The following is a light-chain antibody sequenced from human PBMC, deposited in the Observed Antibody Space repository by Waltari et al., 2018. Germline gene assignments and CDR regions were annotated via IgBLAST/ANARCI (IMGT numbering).Light chain of an antibody. J-gene: IGKJ2*01. CDR2: RAS. CDR3: QQFHIVLS. Sequence: DIQMTQSPSSLSASVGDRVTITCQASQGVANSLNWYQPKPGKAPKLLISRASNLESGVPSRFSGGGYGTHFSLTISNLQPEDIATYYCQQFHIVLSFGQGTKLEIK. CDR1: QGVANS. V-gene: IGKV1-33*01.